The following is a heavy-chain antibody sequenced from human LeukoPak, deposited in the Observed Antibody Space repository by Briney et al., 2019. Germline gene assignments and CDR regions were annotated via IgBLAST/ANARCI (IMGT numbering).Heavy chain of an antibody. Sequence: PGGCLRLSCAASGFTFSSYAMSWVRQAPGKGLEWASAISGSGGSTYYADSVKGRFTISRDNSKNTLYLQMNSLRAEDTAVYYCVRAMRVGWLQWGDYFDYWGQGTLVTVSS. J-gene: IGHJ4*02. V-gene: IGHV3-23*01. CDR1: GFTFSSYA. CDR3: VRAMRVGWLQWGDYFDY. D-gene: IGHD5-24*01. CDR2: ISGSGGST.